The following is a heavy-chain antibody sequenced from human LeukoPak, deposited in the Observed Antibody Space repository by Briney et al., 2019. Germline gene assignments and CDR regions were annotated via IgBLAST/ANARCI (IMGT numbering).Heavy chain of an antibody. CDR1: GGSFSGYY. CDR2: INHSGST. CDR3: ARAPYLSSGS. V-gene: IGHV4-34*01. J-gene: IGHJ3*01. D-gene: IGHD3-22*01. Sequence: SETLSLTCAVYGGSFSGYYWSWIRQPPGKGLEWIGEINHSGSTNYNPSLKSRVTISLDTSKNQFSLKLSSVTAADTAVYYCARAPYLSSGSWGQGILVAVSS.